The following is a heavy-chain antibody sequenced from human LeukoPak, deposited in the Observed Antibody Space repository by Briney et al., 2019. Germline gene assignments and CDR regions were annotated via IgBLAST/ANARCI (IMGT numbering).Heavy chain of an antibody. CDR2: ISSSGSTI. CDR1: GFTFSDYY. J-gene: IGHJ6*03. Sequence: PGGSLRLSCAASGFTFSDYYMSWIRQAPGKGLEWVSYISSSGSTIYYADSVKGRFTISRDNAKNSLYLQMNSLRAEDTAVYYCARVGSSYGYPPTLNYYYYYMDVWGKGTTVTVSS. V-gene: IGHV3-11*04. CDR3: ARVGSSYGYPPTLNYYYYYMDV. D-gene: IGHD5-18*01.